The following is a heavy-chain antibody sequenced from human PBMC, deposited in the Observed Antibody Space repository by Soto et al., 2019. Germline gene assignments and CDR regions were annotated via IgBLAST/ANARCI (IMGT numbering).Heavy chain of an antibody. D-gene: IGHD6-13*01. CDR3: ARDHEHYIAAAGPEYFQH. Sequence: EVQLVESGGGLVKPGGSLRLSCAASGFTFSSYSMNWVRQAPGKGLGWVSSISSSSSYIYYADSVKGRFTISRDNAKNSLYLQMNSLRTEDTAVYYCARDHEHYIAAAGPEYFQHWGQGTLVTVSS. J-gene: IGHJ1*01. V-gene: IGHV3-21*01. CDR2: ISSSSSYI. CDR1: GFTFSSYS.